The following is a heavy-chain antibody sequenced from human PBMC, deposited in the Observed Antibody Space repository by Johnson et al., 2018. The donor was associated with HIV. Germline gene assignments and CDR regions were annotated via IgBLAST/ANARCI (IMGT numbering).Heavy chain of an antibody. CDR3: AKDIQAGTHDAFDI. V-gene: IGHV3-43D*03. CDR1: GFTVSSNY. J-gene: IGHJ3*02. CDR2: ISWDGGST. Sequence: VLLVESGGGLVQPGGSLRLSCAASGFTVSSNYMNWVRQTPGKGLEWVSLISWDGGSTYYADSVKGRFTISRDNSKNSLYLQMNSLRAEDTALYYCAKDIQAGTHDAFDILGQGTMVTVSS. D-gene: IGHD1-7*01.